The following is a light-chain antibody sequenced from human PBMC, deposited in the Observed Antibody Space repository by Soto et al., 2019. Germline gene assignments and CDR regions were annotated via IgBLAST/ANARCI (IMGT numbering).Light chain of an antibody. J-gene: IGKJ5*01. CDR2: DAS. CDR3: QQRSNWIT. CDR1: QTVRNNY. Sequence: EFVLTQSPGTLSLSPGERATLSCRASQTVRNNYLAWYQQKPGQAPRLLIYDASSRATGIPDRFSGGGSGTDFTLTISSLEPEDFGVYYCQQRSNWITFGQGTRLEI. V-gene: IGKV3D-20*02.